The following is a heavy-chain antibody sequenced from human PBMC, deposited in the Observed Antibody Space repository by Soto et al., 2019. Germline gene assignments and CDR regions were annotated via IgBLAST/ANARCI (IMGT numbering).Heavy chain of an antibody. CDR2: ISGSGGST. J-gene: IGHJ3*02. CDR1: GFTFSSYA. V-gene: IGHV3-23*01. Sequence: GGSLRLSCAASGFTFSSYAMSWVRQAPGKGLEWVSAISGSGGSTYYADSVKGRFTISGDNSKNTLYLQMKSLRAEETAVYYCAKLGDVGVDIWGQGTMVTVSS. CDR3: AKLGDVGVDI. D-gene: IGHD3-16*01.